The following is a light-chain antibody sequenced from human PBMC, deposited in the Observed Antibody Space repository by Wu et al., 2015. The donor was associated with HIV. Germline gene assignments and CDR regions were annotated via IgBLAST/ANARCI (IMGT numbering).Light chain of an antibody. Sequence: GNATPSPAGTTSECYQQLLSLVPAKTWPGSQAPHLWCIQQGHCIPDRFSGSGSGTDFTLTISRLEPEDFAVYYCQQYGSSPRTFGQGTKVEIK. J-gene: IGKJ1*01. CDR1: ECYQQL. CDR3: QQYGSSPRT. V-gene: IGKV3-20*01. CDR2: CI.